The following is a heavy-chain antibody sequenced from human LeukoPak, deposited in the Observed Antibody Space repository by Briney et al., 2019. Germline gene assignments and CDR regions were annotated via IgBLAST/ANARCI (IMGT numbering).Heavy chain of an antibody. CDR2: IKFDGGNK. J-gene: IGHJ4*02. D-gene: IGHD5-18*01. V-gene: IGHV3-30*02. Sequence: PGGSLRLSCAASGFTFSTSAMHWVRQAPGKGLEWVAFIKFDGGNKYYADSVKGRFTISRDNSKNTLYLQMNTLRPEDTTVYYCAGGDSYGFASWGQGTLVTVSS. CDR3: AGGDSYGFAS. CDR1: GFTFSTSA.